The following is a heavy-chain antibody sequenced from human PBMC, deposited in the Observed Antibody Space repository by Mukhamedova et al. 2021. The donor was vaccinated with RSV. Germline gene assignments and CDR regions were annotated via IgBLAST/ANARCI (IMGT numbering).Heavy chain of an antibody. CDR3: AKQIGSCGGGSCYFDS. D-gene: IGHD2-15*01. Sequence: YYADSVKGRCTISRDNSKNTVDLQMDSLRAEDTAVYYCAKQIGSCGGGSCYFDSWGQGTLVTVSS. J-gene: IGHJ4*02. V-gene: IGHV3-23*01.